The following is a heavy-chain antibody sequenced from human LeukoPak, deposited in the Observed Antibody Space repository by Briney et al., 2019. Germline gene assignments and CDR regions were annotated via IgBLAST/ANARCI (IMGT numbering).Heavy chain of an antibody. CDR2: IKIKTAGGTT. CDR3: TTYWGNGGTYYYFDN. J-gene: IGHJ4*02. Sequence: GGSLRLSCAASGFTFSDAWMSWVRQAPGKGLDWVGRIKIKTAGGTTDYAAPLKGGFTISRDDSKNTLYLQMNSLKTEDTALYYCTTYWGNGGTYYYFDNWGQGTLVTVSS. V-gene: IGHV3-15*01. CDR1: GFTFSDAW. D-gene: IGHD1-26*01.